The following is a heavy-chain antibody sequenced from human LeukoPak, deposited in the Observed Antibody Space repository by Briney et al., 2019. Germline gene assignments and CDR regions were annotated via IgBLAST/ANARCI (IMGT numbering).Heavy chain of an antibody. D-gene: IGHD2-15*01. CDR1: GGTFSSYA. Sequence: SVKVSCKASGGTFSSYAISWVRQAPGQGLEWMGGIIPIFGTANYAQKFQGRVTITADKSTSTAYMELSSLRSEDTAVYYCASTYCSGGSCYPPYGMDVWGQGTTVTVSS. CDR3: ASTYCSGGSCYPPYGMDV. V-gene: IGHV1-69*06. J-gene: IGHJ6*02. CDR2: IIPIFGTA.